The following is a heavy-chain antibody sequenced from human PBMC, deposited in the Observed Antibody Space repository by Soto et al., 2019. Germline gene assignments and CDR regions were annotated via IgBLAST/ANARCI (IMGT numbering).Heavy chain of an antibody. CDR1: GFTFSSYA. Sequence: LRLSCAASGFTFSSYAMHWVRQAPGKGLEWVAVISYDGSNKYYADSVKGRFTISRDNSKNTLYLQMNSLRAEDTAVYYCARDLNIDGQWLRLLSLDYYYGMDVWGQGTTVTVSS. CDR3: ARDLNIDGQWLRLLSLDYYYGMDV. J-gene: IGHJ6*02. CDR2: ISYDGSNK. V-gene: IGHV3-30-3*01. D-gene: IGHD5-12*01.